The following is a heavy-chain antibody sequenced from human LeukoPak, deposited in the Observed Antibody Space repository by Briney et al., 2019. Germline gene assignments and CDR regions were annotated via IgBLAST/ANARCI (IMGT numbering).Heavy chain of an antibody. CDR1: GFIFSTYE. Sequence: PGGSLRLSCAASGFIFSTYEMNWVRQAPGKGLEWVSYIHIGSSSICYADSVKGRFTISRDDAKNSLYLQMNSLRAEDTAVYYCARERQSCGGDCSDHWGQGTLVTVSS. CDR2: IHIGSSSI. CDR3: ARERQSCGGDCSDH. D-gene: IGHD2-21*01. J-gene: IGHJ4*02. V-gene: IGHV3-48*03.